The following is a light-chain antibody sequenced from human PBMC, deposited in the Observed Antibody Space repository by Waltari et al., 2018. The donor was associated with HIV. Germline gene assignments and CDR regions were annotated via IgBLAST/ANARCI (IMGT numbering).Light chain of an antibody. V-gene: IGLV1-44*01. Sequence: QSVLTQPPSASGTPGQRVTISCSGSSSNIGSDTVNWYQQLPGTAPKLLIYSNNQRPSGVPDRFSGSKSGTSDSLAISGLQSEDEADYYCAAWDDSLNVVFGGGTKLTVL. CDR1: SSNIGSDT. J-gene: IGLJ2*01. CDR2: SNN. CDR3: AAWDDSLNVV.